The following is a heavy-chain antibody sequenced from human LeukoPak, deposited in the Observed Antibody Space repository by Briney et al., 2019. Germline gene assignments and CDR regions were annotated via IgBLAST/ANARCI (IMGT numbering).Heavy chain of an antibody. CDR1: GGSISSYY. J-gene: IGHJ4*02. V-gene: IGHV4-59*01. Sequence: SETLSLACTVSGGSISSYYWSWIRHPPGKGLEWIGYVHYSGSTHYNPSLKSRVTISVDTSRNQFSLKMTSVTAADTAVYYCARGAGWYAYWGQGTLVTVFS. CDR3: ARGAGWYAY. D-gene: IGHD6-19*01. CDR2: VHYSGST.